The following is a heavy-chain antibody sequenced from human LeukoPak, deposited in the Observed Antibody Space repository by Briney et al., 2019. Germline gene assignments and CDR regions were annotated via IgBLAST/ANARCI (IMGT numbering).Heavy chain of an antibody. J-gene: IGHJ5*02. V-gene: IGHV1-69*13. Sequence: SVKVSCKASGGTFSSYAISWVRQAPGQGLEWMGGIIPIFGTANYAQKFQGRVTITADESTSTAYMELSSLRSEDTAVYYCARDQGHYDYVLGELSSPNNWFDPWGRGTLVTVSS. CDR1: GGTFSSYA. D-gene: IGHD3-16*02. CDR3: ARDQGHYDYVLGELSSPNNWFDP. CDR2: IIPIFGTA.